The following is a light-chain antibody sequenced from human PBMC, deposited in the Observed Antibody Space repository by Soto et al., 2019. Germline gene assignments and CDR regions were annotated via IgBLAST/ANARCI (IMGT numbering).Light chain of an antibody. V-gene: IGLV2-14*03. Sequence: QSVLTQPASVSGSPGQSITISCSGTSSDVGRHNAVSWYQQHPGKVPQLMIYDVSIRPSGISDRLSASKSGNMASLTISGIQDEVEDDYYCSSYRVGGYYVFGTGTKVKVL. CDR3: SSYRVGGYYV. CDR2: DVS. CDR1: SSDVGRHNA. J-gene: IGLJ1*01.